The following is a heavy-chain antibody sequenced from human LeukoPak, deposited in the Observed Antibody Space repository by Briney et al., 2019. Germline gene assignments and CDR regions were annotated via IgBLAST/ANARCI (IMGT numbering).Heavy chain of an antibody. CDR1: GGSISSYY. CDR2: IYTSGST. Sequence: ASETLSLTCTVSGGSISSYYWSWIRQPPGKGLEWIGRIYTSGSTNYNPSLKSRVTMSVDTSKNQFSLKLSSVTAADTAVYYCARDRYDYSNYYYYYYMDVWGKGTTVTVSS. V-gene: IGHV4-4*07. D-gene: IGHD4-11*01. J-gene: IGHJ6*03. CDR3: ARDRYDYSNYYYYYYMDV.